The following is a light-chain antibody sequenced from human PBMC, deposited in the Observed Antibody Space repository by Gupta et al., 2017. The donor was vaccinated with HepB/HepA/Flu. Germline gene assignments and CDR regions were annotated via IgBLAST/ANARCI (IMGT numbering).Light chain of an antibody. J-gene: IGLJ2*01. CDR3: QALDSSIYVV. Sequence: SSELTQPPSVSVSPGQTASIPCSGDKLGDKYACWYQQKPGQSPVLVIYQDSKRPSGSPERFSGSNSGNTATLTISWTKAMDEADDYCQALDSSIYVVFGGGTKLTVL. V-gene: IGLV3-1*01. CDR2: QDS. CDR1: KLGDKY.